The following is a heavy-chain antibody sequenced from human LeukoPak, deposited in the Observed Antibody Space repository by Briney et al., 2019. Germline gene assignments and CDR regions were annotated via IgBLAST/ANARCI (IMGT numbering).Heavy chain of an antibody. CDR1: GYTFTNYH. Sequence: ASVKVSCKASGYTFTNYHISWVRQAPGQGLEWMGWISTYNGNTNYAQNFQGRVTLTRDTSLTTAYMEVNKLRPDDTAVYYCARDSSGWPRPYYYMNVWGKGTTVTVS. D-gene: IGHD6-19*01. V-gene: IGHV1-18*01. CDR3: ARDSSGWPRPYYYMNV. J-gene: IGHJ6*03. CDR2: ISTYNGNT.